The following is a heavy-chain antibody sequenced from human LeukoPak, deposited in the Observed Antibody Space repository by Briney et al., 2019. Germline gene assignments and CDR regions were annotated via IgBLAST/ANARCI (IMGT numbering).Heavy chain of an antibody. V-gene: IGHV1-69*01. CDR1: GGTFSSYA. CDR3: ARDLGYCSSTSCYPDI. D-gene: IGHD2-2*01. Sequence: SVKVSCKASGGTFSSYAISWVRQAPGQGLEWMGGIIPIFGTANYAQKFQGRVTITADESTSTAYMELSSLRSEDTAVYYCARDLGYCSSTSCYPDIWGQGTMVTVSS. J-gene: IGHJ3*02. CDR2: IIPIFGTA.